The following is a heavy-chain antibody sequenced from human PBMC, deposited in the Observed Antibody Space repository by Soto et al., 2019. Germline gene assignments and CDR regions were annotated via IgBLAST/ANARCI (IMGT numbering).Heavy chain of an antibody. V-gene: IGHV3-21*01. CDR3: ARDDPFGVVIPNWFDP. CDR1: GFTFSSYS. Sequence: PGGSLRLSCAASGFTFSSYSMNWVRQAPGKGLEWVSSISSSSSYIYYADSVKGRFTISRDSAKNSLYLQMNSLRAEDTAVYYCARDDPFGVVIPNWFDPWGQGTLVTVSS. J-gene: IGHJ5*02. CDR2: ISSSSSYI. D-gene: IGHD3-3*01.